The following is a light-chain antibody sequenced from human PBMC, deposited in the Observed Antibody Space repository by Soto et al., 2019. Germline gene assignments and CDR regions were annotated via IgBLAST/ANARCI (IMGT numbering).Light chain of an antibody. Sequence: SYELTQPPSISVAPGQTARITFGGNNIGSKTVHWYQQKAGQAPVLVVYDDSDRPSGIPERFSGSNSGNTATLTISRVEAGDEADYYCQVWDVSTVHYVFGTGTKVTVL. CDR1: NIGSKT. J-gene: IGLJ1*01. CDR3: QVWDVSTVHYV. CDR2: DDS. V-gene: IGLV3-21*02.